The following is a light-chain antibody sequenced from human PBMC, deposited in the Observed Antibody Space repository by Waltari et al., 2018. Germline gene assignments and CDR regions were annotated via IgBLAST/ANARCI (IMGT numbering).Light chain of an antibody. V-gene: IGLV3-1*01. Sequence: SYKLTQPPSLSVSPGQTASITCPGDDLEDYYVAWYQQRPGQSPVLLIYQDTKRPPGIPERFSGSNSGNTATLTIRETQTIDDADYYCQAWDNSAVVFGGGTTLTVL. J-gene: IGLJ2*01. CDR3: QAWDNSAVV. CDR2: QDT. CDR1: DLEDYY.